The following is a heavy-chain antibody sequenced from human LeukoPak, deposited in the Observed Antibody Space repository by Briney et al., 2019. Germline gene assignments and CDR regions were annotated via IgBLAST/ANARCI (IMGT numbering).Heavy chain of an antibody. CDR2: INPSGGST. V-gene: IGHV1-46*01. CDR3: ARATAESSRNLRH. D-gene: IGHD2-21*02. J-gene: IGHJ1*01. Sequence: ASVKVSCKASGYMFTSYYAHWLRQAPGQGLEWMGLINPSGGSTSYAQKFQGRVTLTRDTSTSTVYMEVSSLRSEDTAVYYCARATAESSRNLRHWGQGTLVIVSS. CDR1: GYMFTSYY.